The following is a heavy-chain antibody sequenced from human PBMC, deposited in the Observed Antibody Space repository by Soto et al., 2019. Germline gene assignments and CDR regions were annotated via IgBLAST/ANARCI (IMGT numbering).Heavy chain of an antibody. Sequence: GASVKVSCKASGYTFTSYGISWVRQAPGQGLEWMGWISAYNGNTNYAQKLQGRVTMTTDTSTSTAYMELRSLRSDDTAVYYCAASGGADYYYYYGMDVWGQGTTVTVSS. V-gene: IGHV1-18*04. CDR2: ISAYNGNT. CDR3: AASGGADYYYYYGMDV. CDR1: GYTFTSYG. J-gene: IGHJ6*02. D-gene: IGHD3-10*01.